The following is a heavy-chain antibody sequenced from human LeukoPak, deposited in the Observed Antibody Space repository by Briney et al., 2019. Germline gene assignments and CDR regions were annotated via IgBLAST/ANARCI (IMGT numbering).Heavy chain of an antibody. CDR3: AKDLGHYYQNRGYQYRTYWYFDL. Sequence: PGRSLRLSCAASGFTFSIYGMHWVRQAPGKGLEWVAVISYDGSKNYFADSVKGRFTISRDNSENTLYLQMNSLRAEDTAVYYCAKDLGHYYQNRGYQYRTYWYFDLWGRGTLVTVSS. J-gene: IGHJ2*01. D-gene: IGHD3-22*01. CDR1: GFTFSIYG. V-gene: IGHV3-30*18. CDR2: ISYDGSKN.